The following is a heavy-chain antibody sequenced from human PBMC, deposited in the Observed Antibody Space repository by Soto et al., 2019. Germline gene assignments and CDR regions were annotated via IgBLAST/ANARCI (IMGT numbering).Heavy chain of an antibody. V-gene: IGHV3-53*01. Sequence: PGGSLRLSCAPSGFTVSSHYMSWVRQAPGKGLEWVSVINSGGSTYYADSVKGRFTISRDHSRNTLYLQMNSLRVEDTAVYYCAREGAVAGSQDFWGQGTLVTV. CDR2: INSGGST. CDR3: AREGAVAGSQDF. D-gene: IGHD6-19*01. J-gene: IGHJ4*02. CDR1: GFTVSSHY.